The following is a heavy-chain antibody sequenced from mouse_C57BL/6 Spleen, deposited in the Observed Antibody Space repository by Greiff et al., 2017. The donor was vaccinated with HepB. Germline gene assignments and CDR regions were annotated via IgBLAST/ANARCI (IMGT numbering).Heavy chain of an antibody. V-gene: IGHV1-53*01. CDR1: GYTFTSYW. J-gene: IGHJ2*01. CDR2: INPSNGGT. D-gene: IGHD1-1*01. Sequence: VQLQQSGTELVKPGASVKLSCKASGYTFTSYWMHWVKQRPGQGLEWIGNINPSNGGTNYNEKFKSKATLTVDKASSTAYMQLSSLTSEDYAVYYCARGGITTVVEGDYWGQGTTLTVSS. CDR3: ARGGITTVVEGDY.